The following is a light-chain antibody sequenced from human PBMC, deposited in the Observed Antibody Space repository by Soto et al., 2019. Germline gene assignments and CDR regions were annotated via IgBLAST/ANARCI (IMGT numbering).Light chain of an antibody. V-gene: IGKV3-11*01. CDR2: DAS. CDR3: QQRSNWPST. J-gene: IGKJ5*01. CDR1: QSVSRY. Sequence: EIVLTQSPATLSLSPGERATLSCRASQSVSRYLAWYQQKRGQAPRLLIYDASNRATGIPARFSGSGSGTDFTLTISSLEPEDFAVYYCQQRSNWPSTFGQGTRLEIK.